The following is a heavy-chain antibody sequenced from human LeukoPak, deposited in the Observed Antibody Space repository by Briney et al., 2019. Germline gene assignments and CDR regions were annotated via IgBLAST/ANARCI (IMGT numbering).Heavy chain of an antibody. CDR3: ARDHYDDFDY. J-gene: IGHJ4*02. D-gene: IGHD3-22*01. CDR2: IYYSGST. V-gene: IGHV4-39*07. CDR1: GGSISSSSYY. Sequence: PSETLSLTCTVSGGSISSSSYYWGWIRQPPGKGLEWIGSIYYSGSTYYNPSLKSRVTISVDTSKNQFSLELSSVTAADTAVYYCARDHYDDFDYWGQGTLVTVSS.